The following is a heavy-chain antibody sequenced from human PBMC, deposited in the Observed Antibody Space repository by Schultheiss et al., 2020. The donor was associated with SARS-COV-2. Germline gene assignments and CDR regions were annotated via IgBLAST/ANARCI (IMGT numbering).Heavy chain of an antibody. J-gene: IGHJ3*02. CDR1: GYTFTGYY. Sequence: ASVKVSCKASGYTFTGYYMHWVRQAPGQGLEWMGWINPNSGGTNYAQKFQGRVTMTRDTSISTAYMELSRLRSDDTAVYYCARVYYYDSSGSHAFDIWGQGTMVTVSS. CDR3: ARVYYYDSSGSHAFDI. CDR2: INPNSGGT. V-gene: IGHV1-2*02. D-gene: IGHD3-22*01.